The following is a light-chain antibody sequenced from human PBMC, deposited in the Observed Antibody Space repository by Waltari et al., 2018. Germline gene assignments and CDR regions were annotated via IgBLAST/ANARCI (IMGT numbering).Light chain of an antibody. CDR1: SSDIGGYNY. CDR2: DVS. J-gene: IGLJ1*01. V-gene: IGLV2-14*03. Sequence: QSALTQPASVSGSPGQSITISCTGTSSDIGGYNYVSWYQQHPGKAPKLLIYDVSKRPSGGSNRFSGSKSGNTASLRISGLQADDEAEYYCSSYSTNSAHVFGTGTKVTFL. CDR3: SSYSTNSAHV.